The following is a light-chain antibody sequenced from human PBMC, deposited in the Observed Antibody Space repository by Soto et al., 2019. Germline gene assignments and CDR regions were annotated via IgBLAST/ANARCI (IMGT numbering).Light chain of an antibody. V-gene: IGKV4-1*01. CDR1: QSVLYTPSNQNY. CDR3: QQYYTAPYT. CDR2: WAS. J-gene: IGKJ2*01. Sequence: DIVMTQSPDSLAVSLGERATINCKSSQSVLYTPSNQNYLAWFQQKPGQPPNLLIYWASTRESGVPDRFSGSGSGTDFTLTISSLQAEDAAIYYCQQYYTAPYTFGQGTKLEIK.